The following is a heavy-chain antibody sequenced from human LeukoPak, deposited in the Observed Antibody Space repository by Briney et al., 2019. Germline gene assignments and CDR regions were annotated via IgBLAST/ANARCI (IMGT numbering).Heavy chain of an antibody. D-gene: IGHD4-17*01. Sequence: GGSLRLSCAASGFTFSSYAMHWARQAPGKGLEWVAVISYDGSNKYYADSVKGRFTISRDNSKNTLYLQMNSLRAEDTAVYYCAKDRMYGALDYWGQGTLVTVSS. V-gene: IGHV3-30-3*01. CDR3: AKDRMYGALDY. J-gene: IGHJ4*02. CDR2: ISYDGSNK. CDR1: GFTFSSYA.